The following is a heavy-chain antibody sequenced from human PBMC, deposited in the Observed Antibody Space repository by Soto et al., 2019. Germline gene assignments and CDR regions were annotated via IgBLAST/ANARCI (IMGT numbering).Heavy chain of an antibody. Sequence: SETLSLTCAVDGGSFSGYYWSWIRQPPGKGLEWIGEINHSGSTNYNPSLKSRVTISVDTSKNQFSLKLSSVTAADTAVYYCARKGYSSGYYFDYWGQGTLVTVSS. V-gene: IGHV4-34*01. CDR2: INHSGST. J-gene: IGHJ4*02. CDR3: ARKGYSSGYYFDY. CDR1: GGSFSGYY. D-gene: IGHD6-19*01.